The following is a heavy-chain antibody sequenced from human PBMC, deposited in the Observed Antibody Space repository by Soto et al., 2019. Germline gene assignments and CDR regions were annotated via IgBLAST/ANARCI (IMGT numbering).Heavy chain of an antibody. J-gene: IGHJ3*02. V-gene: IGHV3-74*01. CDR1: GLTFSGYW. CDR2: INSDGSST. CDR3: ARLRWDAFDI. Sequence: EVQLVESRGGLVQPGGSLRLSCTASGLTFSGYWMHWVRQAPGKGLLWVSRINSDGSSTSYADSVKGRFTISRDDAKNTLYLQISSLRAEDTAVYYCARLRWDAFDIRGQGTMVTVSS. D-gene: IGHD4-17*01.